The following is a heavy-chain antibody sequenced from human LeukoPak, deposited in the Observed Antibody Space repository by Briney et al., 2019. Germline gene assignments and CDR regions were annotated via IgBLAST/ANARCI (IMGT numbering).Heavy chain of an antibody. Sequence: GGSLRLSCAASGFTFSTYGMHWVRQAPGKGLEWVAFIRYDGNNKYYADSVKGRFTISRDNSGNTLYIQMNSLKAEDTAVYYCAKELELRTYYYYYMDVWGEGTTVTVSS. V-gene: IGHV3-30*02. CDR2: IRYDGNNK. J-gene: IGHJ6*03. CDR1: GFTFSTYG. D-gene: IGHD1-7*01. CDR3: AKELELRTYYYYYMDV.